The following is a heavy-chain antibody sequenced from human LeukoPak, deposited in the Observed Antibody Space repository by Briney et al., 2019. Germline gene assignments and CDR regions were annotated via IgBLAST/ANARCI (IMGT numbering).Heavy chain of an antibody. V-gene: IGHV3-9*01. Sequence: GRSLRLSCAGSGFTFDDYAMHWVRQAPGKGLEWVSGISWNSGSIDYADSVKGRFTISRDNAKNSLYLQMNSLRAEDTALYYCAEDSAYGVGQMGMDVWGQGTTVTVSS. CDR1: GFTFDDYA. J-gene: IGHJ6*02. D-gene: IGHD3-10*01. CDR3: AEDSAYGVGQMGMDV. CDR2: ISWNSGSI.